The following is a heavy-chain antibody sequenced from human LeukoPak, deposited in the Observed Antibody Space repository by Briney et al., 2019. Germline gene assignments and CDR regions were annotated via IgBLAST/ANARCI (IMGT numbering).Heavy chain of an antibody. CDR2: IWYDGSNK. CDR1: GFTFSSYG. CDR3: ARDQTPVTTGGLDY. Sequence: GGSLRLSCAASGFTFSSYGMHWVRQAPGKGLEWVAVIWYDGSNKYYADSVKGRFTISRDNSKNTLYLQMNSLRAEDTAVYYCARDQTPVTTGGLDYWAREPWSPSPQ. J-gene: IGHJ4*02. V-gene: IGHV3-33*01. D-gene: IGHD4-17*01.